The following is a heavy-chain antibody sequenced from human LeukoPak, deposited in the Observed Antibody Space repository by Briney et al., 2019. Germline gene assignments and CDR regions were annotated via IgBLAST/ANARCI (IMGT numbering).Heavy chain of an antibody. Sequence: GRSLRLSCAASGFTFDDYAMHWVRQAPGKGLEWVAVISYDGSNKYYADSVKGRFTISRDNSKNTLYLQMNSLRAEDTAVYYCATDREYYYDSLVYWGQGTLVTVSS. CDR3: ATDREYYYDSLVY. CDR1: GFTFDDYA. D-gene: IGHD3-22*01. V-gene: IGHV3-30-3*01. J-gene: IGHJ4*02. CDR2: ISYDGSNK.